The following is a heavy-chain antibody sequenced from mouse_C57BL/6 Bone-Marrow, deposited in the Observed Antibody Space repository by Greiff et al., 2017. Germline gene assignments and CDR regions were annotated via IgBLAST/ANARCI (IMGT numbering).Heavy chain of an antibody. CDR2: IDPSDSYT. CDR1: GYTFTSYW. Sequence: VQLQQPGAELVMPGASVKLSCKASGYTFTSYWMHWVKQRPGQGLEWIGEIDPSDSYTNYNQKFKGKSTLTVDKSSSTAYMQLSSLTSEDSAVYYCARPGTGTHSYYFDYWGQGTTLTVSS. V-gene: IGHV1-69*01. D-gene: IGHD3-3*01. J-gene: IGHJ2*01. CDR3: ARPGTGTHSYYFDY.